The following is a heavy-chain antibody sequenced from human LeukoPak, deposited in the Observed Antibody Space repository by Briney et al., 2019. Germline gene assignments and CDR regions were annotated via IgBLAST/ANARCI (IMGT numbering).Heavy chain of an antibody. V-gene: IGHV3-30-3*01. D-gene: IGHD3-16*01. CDR3: ARDRSDYSIKYYYYYGMDV. CDR1: GFTFSSYS. Sequence: PGGSLRLSCAASGFTFSSYSVHWVRQAPGKGLEWVAVISYDGSNEYYADSVKGRFTISRDNSKNTLYLQMSSLRAEYTAVYYCARDRSDYSIKYYYYYGMDVWGQGTSVTVSS. CDR2: ISYDGSNE. J-gene: IGHJ6*02.